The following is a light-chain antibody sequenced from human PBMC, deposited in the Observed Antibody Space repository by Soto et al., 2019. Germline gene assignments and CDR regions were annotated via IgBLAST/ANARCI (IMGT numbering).Light chain of an antibody. CDR2: DVT. J-gene: IGLJ1*01. CDR3: SSYTSSCTSYV. Sequence: QSALTQPASVSASPGQSITLSCTGTSSDIGGSNYVSWYQQHPGKAPKLVIYDVTNRPSGVSYRFSGSKSANTASLTISGLQADDAADYYCSSYTSSCTSYVFGTGTKVPVL. V-gene: IGLV2-14*03. CDR1: SSDIGGSNY.